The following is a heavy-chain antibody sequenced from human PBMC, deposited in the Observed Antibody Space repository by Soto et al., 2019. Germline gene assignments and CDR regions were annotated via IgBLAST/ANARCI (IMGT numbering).Heavy chain of an antibody. CDR1: GFTFSSYG. CDR2: IWYDGSNK. V-gene: IGHV3-33*01. CDR3: ARDGSSNHYYYYGMDV. J-gene: IGHJ6*02. D-gene: IGHD6-13*01. Sequence: QVQLVESGGGVVQPGRSLRLSCAASGFTFSSYGMHWVRQAPGKGLEWVAVIWYDGSNKYYADFVKGRFTISRDNSKNTLYLQMNSLRAEDTAVYYCARDGSSNHYYYYGMDVWGQGTTVTVSS.